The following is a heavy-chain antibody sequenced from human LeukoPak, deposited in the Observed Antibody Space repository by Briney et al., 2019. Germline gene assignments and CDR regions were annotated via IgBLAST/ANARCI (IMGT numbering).Heavy chain of an antibody. J-gene: IGHJ4*02. Sequence: SGPTLVNPTQTLTLTCTFSGFSLSTSGVGVGWIRQPPGKVLEWLALIYWNDDKRYSPSLKSRLTITKDTSKNQVVLTMTNMDPVDTATYYCAHSRRGDSQVPFDYWGQGTLVTVSS. V-gene: IGHV2-5*01. D-gene: IGHD2-2*01. CDR2: IYWNDDK. CDR3: AHSRRGDSQVPFDY. CDR1: GFSLSTSGVG.